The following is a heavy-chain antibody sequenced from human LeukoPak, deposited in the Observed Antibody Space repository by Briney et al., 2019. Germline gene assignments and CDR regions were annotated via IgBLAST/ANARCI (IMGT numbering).Heavy chain of an antibody. V-gene: IGHV4-39*01. J-gene: IGHJ4*02. CDR1: GGSVSTGSYY. D-gene: IGHD2-15*01. Sequence: PSETLSLTCTVSGGSVSTGSYYWGWIRQPPGKGLEWIGSIYYSGSTYYNPSLKSRVTISVDTSKNQFSLKLSSVTAADTAVYYCARLSGYDYICSGGSCYRGSFDYWGQGTLVTVSS. CDR2: IYYSGST. CDR3: ARLSGYDYICSGGSCYRGSFDY.